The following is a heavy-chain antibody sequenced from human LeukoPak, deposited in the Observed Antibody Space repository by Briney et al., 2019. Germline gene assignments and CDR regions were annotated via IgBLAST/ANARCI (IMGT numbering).Heavy chain of an antibody. CDR1: GFTFSRYC. Sequence: GGSLRLSCLASGFTFSRYCMKWVRQAPGKGLEWVSSISGSSNDKHYIDSVKGRFTISRDNAKNSLFLQMNSLRAEDTAVYYCVRAEGSSGSSEYFQHWGQGTLVTVSS. J-gene: IGHJ1*01. V-gene: IGHV3-21*01. CDR3: VRAEGSSGSSEYFQH. D-gene: IGHD5-12*01. CDR2: ISGSSNDK.